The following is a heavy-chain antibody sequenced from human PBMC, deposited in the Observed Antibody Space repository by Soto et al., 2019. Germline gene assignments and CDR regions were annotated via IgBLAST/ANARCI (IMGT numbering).Heavy chain of an antibody. CDR1: GGSISSSTYY. CDR3: ARRSSSSLGYLLDP. CDR2: MYYTGNK. J-gene: IGHJ5*02. Sequence: PSETLSLTCTVSGGSISSSTYYWDWIRQPPGKGLEWIGAMYYTGNKNYNPSPESRVTMSVDTSKNQFSLKLSSVTPTDTAVYYCARRSSSSLGYLLDPWGRGILVTVYS. V-gene: IGHV4-39*01. D-gene: IGHD6-6*01.